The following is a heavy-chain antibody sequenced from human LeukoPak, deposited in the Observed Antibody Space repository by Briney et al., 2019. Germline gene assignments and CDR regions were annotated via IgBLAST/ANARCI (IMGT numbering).Heavy chain of an antibody. V-gene: IGHV3-7*01. J-gene: IGHJ4*02. Sequence: GGSLRLSCAASGFTFSSYWMSWVRQAPGKGLEWVANIKQDGSEKYYVDSVKGRFTISRDNAKNSLYLQMNSLRAEDTAVYYCARGLGEDGSSYFDYWGQGTLVTVSS. CDR3: ARGLGEDGSSYFDY. D-gene: IGHD1-26*01. CDR2: IKQDGSEK. CDR1: GFTFSSYW.